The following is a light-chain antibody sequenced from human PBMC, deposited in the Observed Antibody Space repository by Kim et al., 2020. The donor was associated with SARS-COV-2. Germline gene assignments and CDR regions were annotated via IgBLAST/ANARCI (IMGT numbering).Light chain of an antibody. Sequence: ETMLTQSPGTLSLSPGDRATLSCRATQSVSGSYLAWYQQKPGQAPRLLIYGASSRATGIPDRFSGRGSGTDFTLTISRLEPDDFAVYYWQVYGYSPITFGQGTRLDIK. J-gene: IGKJ5*01. CDR1: QSVSGSY. CDR3: QVYGYSPIT. V-gene: IGKV3-20*01. CDR2: GAS.